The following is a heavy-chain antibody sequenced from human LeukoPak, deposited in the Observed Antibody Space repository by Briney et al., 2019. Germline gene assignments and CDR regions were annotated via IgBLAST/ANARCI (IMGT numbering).Heavy chain of an antibody. CDR1: GFIFRNYA. Sequence: GGSLRLSCAASGFIFRNYAMSWVRQAPGKGLEWVSGISGSGSSTYYADSVKGRFTISGDNSKNMLYLQMNSLRAEDTAAYYCAKDTSSWYGYYGMDVWGQGTTVTVSS. D-gene: IGHD6-13*01. J-gene: IGHJ6*02. V-gene: IGHV3-23*01. CDR3: AKDTSSWYGYYGMDV. CDR2: ISGSGSST.